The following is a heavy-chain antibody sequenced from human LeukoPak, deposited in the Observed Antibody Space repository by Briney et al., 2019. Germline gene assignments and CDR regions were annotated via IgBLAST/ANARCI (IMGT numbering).Heavy chain of an antibody. J-gene: IGHJ5*02. Sequence: GEALEISWKGSGYSFTSYWIGWVRQVPGKGLEWVGSIYPGDSDTRYSVSFQGQVTVSADKSISAPYLPWSSLKRSDAAMYFCARSQMEAANFDPSGQGTPLTAS. CDR2: IYPGDSDT. V-gene: IGHV5-51*01. CDR1: GYSFTSYW. D-gene: IGHD1-1*01. CDR3: ARSQMEAANFDP.